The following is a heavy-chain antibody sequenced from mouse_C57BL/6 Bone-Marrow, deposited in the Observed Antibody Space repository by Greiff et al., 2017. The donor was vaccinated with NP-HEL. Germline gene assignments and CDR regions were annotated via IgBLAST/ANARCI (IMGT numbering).Heavy chain of an antibody. CDR2: IHPNSGST. Sequence: VQLQQPGAELVKPGASVKLSCKASGYTFTSYWMHWVKQRPGQGLEWIGMIHPNSGSTNYNEKLKSKATLTVDKSSSTAYMQLSSLTSEDSAVYYCARANALFAYWGQGTLVTVSA. V-gene: IGHV1-64*01. J-gene: IGHJ3*01. D-gene: IGHD4-1*01. CDR1: GYTFTSYW. CDR3: ARANALFAY.